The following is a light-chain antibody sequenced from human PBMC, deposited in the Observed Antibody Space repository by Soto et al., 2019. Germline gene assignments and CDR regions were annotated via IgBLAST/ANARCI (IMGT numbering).Light chain of an antibody. J-gene: IGKJ4*01. CDR2: LGS. CDR1: QSLLHRNGFHY. V-gene: IGKV2-28*01. Sequence: VMTQSSLSLPVTPGKPASISCRYIQSLLHRNGFHYLDWFLQKPGQSPQLXIYLGSNRASGVPDRFSGSESGTDFTLKISRVVTEDVGVYYCMQALRSPPTFGGGTKVDI. CDR3: MQALRSPPT.